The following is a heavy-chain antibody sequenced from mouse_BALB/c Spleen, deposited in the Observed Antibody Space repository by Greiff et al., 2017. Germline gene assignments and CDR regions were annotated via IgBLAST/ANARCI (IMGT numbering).Heavy chain of an antibody. CDR3: TRDRYDGGPYWYFDV. D-gene: IGHD2-14*01. CDR2: IDPENGDT. Sequence: VQLQQSGAELVRSGASVKLSCTASGFNIKDYYMHWVKQRPEQGLEWIGWIDPENGDTEYAPKFQGKATMTADTSSNTAYLQLSSLTSEDTAVYYCTRDRYDGGPYWYFDVWGAGTTVTVSS. V-gene: IGHV14-4*02. J-gene: IGHJ1*01. CDR1: GFNIKDYY.